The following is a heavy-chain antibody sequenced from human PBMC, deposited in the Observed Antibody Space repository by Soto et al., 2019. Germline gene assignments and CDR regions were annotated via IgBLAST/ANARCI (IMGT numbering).Heavy chain of an antibody. CDR3: ARGPPFYHWFDP. J-gene: IGHJ5*02. CDR1: GGSVSSGFYY. Sequence: QVQLQESGPGLVKSSETLSLTCTVSGGSVSSGFYYWSWIRQPPGKGLEWIGYIYYNGNTKYNPSLKSRVIILVDTSKNQLSQRLSSVIAADTAVYYCARGPPFYHWFDPRGQGTLVTVSS. V-gene: IGHV4-61*01. CDR2: IYYNGNT.